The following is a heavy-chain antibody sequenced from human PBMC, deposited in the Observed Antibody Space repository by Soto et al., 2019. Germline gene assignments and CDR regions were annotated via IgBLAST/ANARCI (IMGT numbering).Heavy chain of an antibody. CDR3: ARQARYCTNGVCSAYGMDV. Sequence: VKVSCKASGYTFTSYYMHWVRQAPGQGLEWMGIINPSGGSTSYAQKFQGRVTMTRDTSTSTVYMELSSLRSEDTAVYYCARQARYCTNGVCSAYGMDVWGQGTTVTVSS. J-gene: IGHJ6*02. CDR1: GYTFTSYY. D-gene: IGHD2-8*01. V-gene: IGHV1-46*01. CDR2: INPSGGST.